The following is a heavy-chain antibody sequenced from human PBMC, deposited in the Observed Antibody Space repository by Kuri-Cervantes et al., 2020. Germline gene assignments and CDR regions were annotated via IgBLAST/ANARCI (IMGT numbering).Heavy chain of an antibody. Sequence: ASVKVSCKASGGTFSSYAISWVRQAPGQGLEWMGIINPSGGSTSYAQKFQGRVTMTRDTSTSTVYMELSSLRSEDTAVYYCARVDPAYGGKSHVFDYWGQGTLVTVSS. J-gene: IGHJ4*02. CDR3: ARVDPAYGGKSHVFDY. V-gene: IGHV1-46*01. CDR1: GGTFSSYA. D-gene: IGHD4-23*01. CDR2: INPSGGST.